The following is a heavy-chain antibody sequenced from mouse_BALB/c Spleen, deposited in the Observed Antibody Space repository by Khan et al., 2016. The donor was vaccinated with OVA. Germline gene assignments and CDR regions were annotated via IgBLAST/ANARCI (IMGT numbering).Heavy chain of an antibody. CDR2: ISYSGST. D-gene: IGHD1-2*01. J-gene: IGHJ3*01. CDR1: GHSITSDYA. CDR3: ARGVRLTY. Sequence: EVQLQESGPGLVKPSQSLSLTCTVTGHSITSDYAWNWIRQFPGNKLEWMGYISYSGSTSYNPSLKSRISITRDTSKNQFFLQLNSVTTEDTATYYCARGVRLTYWGQGTLVTVSA. V-gene: IGHV3-2*02.